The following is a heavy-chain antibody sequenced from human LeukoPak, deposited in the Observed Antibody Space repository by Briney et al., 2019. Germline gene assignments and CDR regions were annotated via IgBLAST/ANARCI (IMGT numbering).Heavy chain of an antibody. CDR3: AKDYDSSGWAAFDI. J-gene: IGHJ3*02. CDR1: GFTFNSFG. V-gene: IGHV3-30*18. Sequence: SLRLSFAASGFTFNSFGMHWVRQAPGKGLEWVAVISYDGSNKYFADSVKGRFTISRDNSKNTLYLQMNSLRAEDTAVYYCAKDYDSSGWAAFDIWGQGTMVTVSS. D-gene: IGHD3-22*01. CDR2: ISYDGSNK.